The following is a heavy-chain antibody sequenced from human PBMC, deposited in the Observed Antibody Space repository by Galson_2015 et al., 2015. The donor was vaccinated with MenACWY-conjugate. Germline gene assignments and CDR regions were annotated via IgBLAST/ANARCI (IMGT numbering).Heavy chain of an antibody. V-gene: IGHV3-53*01. CDR3: AREGRHVGSYSDLDY. Sequence: SLRLSCAASGFSVSSNFMTWVRQAPGKGLEWVSVNYSDALGATTHYSDSVKGRFTSSRDNSKNTLYLQMNSLRVEDTAVYYCAREGRHVGSYSDLDYWGQGTLVTVSS. J-gene: IGHJ4*02. CDR2: NYSDALGATT. CDR1: GFSVSSNF. D-gene: IGHD1-26*01.